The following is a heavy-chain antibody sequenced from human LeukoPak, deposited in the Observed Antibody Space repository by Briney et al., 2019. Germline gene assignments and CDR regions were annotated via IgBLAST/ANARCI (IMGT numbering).Heavy chain of an antibody. Sequence: GGSLRLSCAASGFIFSSHIMTWVRQAPGKGLEWVSALSGVGVKAYYADSVKGRFTISRANTKNTLYLQMNSLRAEDPAVNHCANGVQPSYWSPGVWGQGTLVTVSS. CDR1: GFIFSSHI. V-gene: IGHV3-23*01. J-gene: IGHJ4*02. CDR3: ANGVQPSYWSPGV. CDR2: LSGVGVKA. D-gene: IGHD2-8*02.